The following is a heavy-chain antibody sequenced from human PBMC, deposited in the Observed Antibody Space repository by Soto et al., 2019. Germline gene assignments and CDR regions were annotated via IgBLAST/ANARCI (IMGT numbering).Heavy chain of an antibody. J-gene: IGHJ4*02. CDR3: ARVTSRGEYDY. Sequence: QVQLVQSGAEVKKPGASVKVSCKASGYTFTSYGIIWVRQAPGQGLEWMGWINVYNGNTNYAQKLQGRVTMTTDTSTSTAYLDVRSLRSDDTAVYFCARVTSRGEYDYWGQGTLVTVSS. CDR1: GYTFTSYG. V-gene: IGHV1-18*01. CDR2: INVYNGNT. D-gene: IGHD3-10*01.